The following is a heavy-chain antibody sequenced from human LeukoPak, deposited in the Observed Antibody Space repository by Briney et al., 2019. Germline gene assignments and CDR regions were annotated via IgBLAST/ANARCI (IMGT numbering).Heavy chain of an antibody. D-gene: IGHD4-11*01. Sequence: ASVKVSCKASGYTFTSYAMHWVRQAPGQRLEWMGWINAGNGNTKYSQKFQGRVTITRDTSASTAYMELSSLRSEDTAVYYCARGPPVTTLFDYWGQGTLVTVSS. J-gene: IGHJ4*02. V-gene: IGHV1-3*01. CDR2: INAGNGNT. CDR1: GYTFTSYA. CDR3: ARGPPVTTLFDY.